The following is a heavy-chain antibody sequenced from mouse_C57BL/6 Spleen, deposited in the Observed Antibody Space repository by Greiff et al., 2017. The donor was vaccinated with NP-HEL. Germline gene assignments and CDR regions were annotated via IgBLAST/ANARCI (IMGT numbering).Heavy chain of an antibody. J-gene: IGHJ4*01. Sequence: EVQLVESGGGLVKPGGSLKLSCAASGFTFSSYAMSWVRQTPEKRLEWVATISDGGSYTNYPDNVKGRFTISRDNAKNNLYLQMSHLKSEDTAMYYCARDRLTGKAMDYWGQGTSVTVSS. CDR2: ISDGGSYT. D-gene: IGHD4-1*01. CDR1: GFTFSSYA. V-gene: IGHV5-4*01. CDR3: ARDRLTGKAMDY.